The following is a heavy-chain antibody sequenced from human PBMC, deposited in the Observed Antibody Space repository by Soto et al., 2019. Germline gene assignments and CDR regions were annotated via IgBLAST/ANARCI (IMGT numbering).Heavy chain of an antibody. V-gene: IGHV1-69*02. CDR2: IIPILGIA. J-gene: IGHJ3*02. Sequence: ASVKVSCKASGGTFSSYTISWVRQAPGQGLEWMGRIIPILGIANYAQKFQGRVTITADKSTSTAYMELSSLRSEDTAVYYCARFPELGSAFDIWGQGTMVTVSS. D-gene: IGHD7-27*01. CDR1: GGTFSSYT. CDR3: ARFPELGSAFDI.